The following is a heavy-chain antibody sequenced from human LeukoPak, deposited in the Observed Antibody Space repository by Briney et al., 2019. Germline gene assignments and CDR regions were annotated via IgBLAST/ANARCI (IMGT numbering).Heavy chain of an antibody. CDR2: TYYRSKWYN. CDR3: ARGSGWNNWFDH. Sequence: SQTLSLTCALSGDILSSNSAAWDWIRQSPSRGLEWLGMTYYRSKWYNDYAVSVKSRITINPDTSKNQFSLQLNSVTPEDTAVYYCARGSGWNNWFDHWGQGTLVTVSS. J-gene: IGHJ5*02. V-gene: IGHV6-1*01. D-gene: IGHD6-19*01. CDR1: GDILSSNSAA.